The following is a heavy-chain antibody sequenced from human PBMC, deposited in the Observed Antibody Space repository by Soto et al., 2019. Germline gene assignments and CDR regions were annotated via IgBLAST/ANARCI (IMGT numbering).Heavy chain of an antibody. Sequence: SETLSLTCTVSGGSISSGGYFWSWIRQPPGKGLEWIGNIFYSGTTYYNPSLKSRVTISVDTSKNQFSLKLSSVTAADTAVYYCARDAIDRPMVRGATRYFDYWGQGTLVTVSS. J-gene: IGHJ4*02. D-gene: IGHD3-10*01. CDR2: IFYSGTT. CDR3: ARDAIDRPMVRGATRYFDY. V-gene: IGHV4-31*03. CDR1: GGSISSGGYF.